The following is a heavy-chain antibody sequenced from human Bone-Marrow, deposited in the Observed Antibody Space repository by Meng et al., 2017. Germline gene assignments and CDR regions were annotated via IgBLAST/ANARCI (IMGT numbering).Heavy chain of an antibody. CDR1: EFSFSNYA. Sequence: EGDVVWAGGVLVQPGGSLRACCAACEFSFSNYAMTGGHQAPGEGREWVSVISGSGGTTFYADSVKGRFTISRDNSKNTLYLQMNSLRAGDTAVYYCAKEDLSGFPSEWGQGTLVTVSS. J-gene: IGHJ4*02. CDR3: AKEDLSGFPSE. D-gene: IGHD3-22*01. V-gene: IGHV3-23*04. CDR2: ISGSGGTT.